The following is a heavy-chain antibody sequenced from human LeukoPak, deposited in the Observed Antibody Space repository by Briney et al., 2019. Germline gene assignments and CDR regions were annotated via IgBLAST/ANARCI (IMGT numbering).Heavy chain of an antibody. J-gene: IGHJ3*01. CDR3: VKDDGWFS. CDR2: ISWNSEKI. Sequence: GRSLRLSCAASGFTFGYFAIHWVRQTPGRGLEWVSGISWNSEKIGYADSVKGRFTISRDNAKNSLYLQMNSLRPDDTALYYCVKDDGWFSWGQGTMVTVSS. CDR1: GFTFGYFA. V-gene: IGHV3-9*01. D-gene: IGHD2-15*01.